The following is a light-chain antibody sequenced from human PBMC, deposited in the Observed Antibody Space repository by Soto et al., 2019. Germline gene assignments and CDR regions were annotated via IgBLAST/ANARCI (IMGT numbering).Light chain of an antibody. V-gene: IGKV3-20*01. CDR3: QHYDSLPIT. J-gene: IGKJ5*01. Sequence: EIVLTRSPGTLSLSPGERATLSCRASQSVSSYLAWYQQKPGQPPRLLIYGASSRATGIPDRFSGSGSGTDFTLTISRLEPEDFAVFYCQHYDSLPITFGQGTRLEIK. CDR2: GAS. CDR1: QSVSSY.